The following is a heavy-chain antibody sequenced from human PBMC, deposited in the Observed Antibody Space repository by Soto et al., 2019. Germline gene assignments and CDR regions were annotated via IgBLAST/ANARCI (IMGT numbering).Heavy chain of an antibody. V-gene: IGHV3-33*08. Sequence: QVQLVESGGGVVQPGGSLRLSCAASGFTFSYYGFHWVRQAPGKGLEWVAVMHTGGNEKYYVDSVKGRFTVSRDDSRNMVDLEMSLRRAEDTAEYFCSRDADTTGHYSHFDLWGRGALVAVS. J-gene: IGHJ4*02. CDR3: SRDADTTGHYSHFDL. D-gene: IGHD3-9*01. CDR2: MHTGGNEK. CDR1: GFTFSYYG.